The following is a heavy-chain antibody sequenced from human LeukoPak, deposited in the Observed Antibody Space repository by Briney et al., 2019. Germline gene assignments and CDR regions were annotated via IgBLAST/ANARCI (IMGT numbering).Heavy chain of an antibody. V-gene: IGHV4-34*01. Sequence: SETLSLTCAVYGGSFSGYYWSWIRQPPGKGLEWIGEINHSGSTNYNPSLKGRVTISVDTSKNQFSLKLSSVTAADTAVYYCAVRIAALVDYWGQGTLVTVSS. CDR3: AVRIAALVDY. J-gene: IGHJ4*02. CDR1: GGSFSGYY. D-gene: IGHD6-6*01. CDR2: INHSGST.